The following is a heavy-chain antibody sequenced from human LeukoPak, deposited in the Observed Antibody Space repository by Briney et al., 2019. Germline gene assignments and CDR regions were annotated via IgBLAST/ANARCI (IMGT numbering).Heavy chain of an antibody. D-gene: IGHD6-19*01. V-gene: IGHV1-46*01. J-gene: IGHJ4*02. CDR1: GYTFTSYY. CDR2: INPSGGST. Sequence: ASVKVSCKASGYTFTSYYMHWVRQAPGQGLEWMGIINPSGGSTSYAQKFLGRVTMTRDTSTSTVYMELSSLRSEDTAVYYCARDQSEATIAVAGTGEFDYWGQGTLVTVSS. CDR3: ARDQSEATIAVAGTGEFDY.